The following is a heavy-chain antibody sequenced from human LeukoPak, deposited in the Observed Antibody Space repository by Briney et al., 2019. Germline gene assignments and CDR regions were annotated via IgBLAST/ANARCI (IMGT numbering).Heavy chain of an antibody. D-gene: IGHD2-15*01. V-gene: IGHV3-30*18. CDR2: KSFDGNNK. CDR1: GFTFSSYG. CDR3: AKVAADMGVLDY. Sequence: GRSLRLSCAASGFTFSSYGMHWVRQAPGKGLEWVTVKSFDGNNKYYADSVKGRFTISRDNSKNTLYLQMNSLRADDTAMYYCAKVAADMGVLDYWGQGALVTVSS. J-gene: IGHJ4*02.